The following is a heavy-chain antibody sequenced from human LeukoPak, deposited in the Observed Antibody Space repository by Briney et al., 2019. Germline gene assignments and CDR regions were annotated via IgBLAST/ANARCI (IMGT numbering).Heavy chain of an antibody. J-gene: IGHJ6*02. D-gene: IGHD5-12*01. V-gene: IGHV4-34*01. Sequence: SETLSLTCAVYGGSFSGYYWSWIRQPPGKGLEWIGEINHSGSTNYNPSLKSRVTISVDTSKNQFSLKLSSVTAADTAVYYCARGRGSGYDLTGGDYYYGMDVWGQGTTVTVSS. CDR3: ARGRGSGYDLTGGDYYYGMDV. CDR1: GGSFSGYY. CDR2: INHSGST.